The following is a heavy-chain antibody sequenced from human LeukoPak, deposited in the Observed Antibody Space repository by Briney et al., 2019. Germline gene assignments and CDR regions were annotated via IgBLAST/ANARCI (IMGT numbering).Heavy chain of an antibody. CDR3: ARGVGATAFDY. Sequence: SVKVSCKASGGTFSSYAISWVRQAPGQGLEWMGGIIPIFGTANYAQKFQGKVTITADESTSTAYMELGSLRSEDTAVYYCARGVGATAFDYWGQGTLVTVSS. V-gene: IGHV1-69*13. CDR2: IIPIFGTA. J-gene: IGHJ4*02. D-gene: IGHD1-26*01. CDR1: GGTFSSYA.